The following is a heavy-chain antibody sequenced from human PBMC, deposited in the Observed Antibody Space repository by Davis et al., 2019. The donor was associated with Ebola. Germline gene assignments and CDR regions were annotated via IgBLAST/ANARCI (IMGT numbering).Heavy chain of an antibody. CDR3: ARETGDGDGMDV. CDR1: EYTFTTYY. CDR2: INPSGGGT. D-gene: IGHD7-27*01. Sequence: ASVKVSCKTSEYTFTTYYMHWVRQAPGQGLEWMGVINPSGGGTTYAQKFQGRVIMTKDTSTSTVYMELSSLRYEDTAVYYCARETGDGDGMDVWGKGTTVTVSS. V-gene: IGHV1-46*01. J-gene: IGHJ6*04.